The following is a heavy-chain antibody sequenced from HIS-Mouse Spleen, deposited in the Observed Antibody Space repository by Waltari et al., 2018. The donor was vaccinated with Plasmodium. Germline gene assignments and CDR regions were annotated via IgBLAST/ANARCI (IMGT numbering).Heavy chain of an antibody. D-gene: IGHD5-12*01. CDR2: IYYSGRT. V-gene: IGHV4-39*07. CDR3: ARVGRGYSGYDSVVVGY. Sequence: QLQLQESGPGLVQPSETLSPTCTVSGGSISSSSYYWGWIRQPPGQGLEWIGGIYYSGRTYYNPSRKSRVTIAVDTAKNQFALKLSSVTAAETAVYYCARVGRGYSGYDSVVVGYWGQGTLVTVSS. CDR1: GGSISSSSYY. J-gene: IGHJ4*02.